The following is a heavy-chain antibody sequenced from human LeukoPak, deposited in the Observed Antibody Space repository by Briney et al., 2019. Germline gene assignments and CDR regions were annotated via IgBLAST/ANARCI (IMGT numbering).Heavy chain of an antibody. V-gene: IGHV4-59*11. D-gene: IGHD3-10*01. CDR1: GGSISSHY. CDR3: ARDRGTDY. Sequence: SETLSLTCTVSGGSISSHYWSWIRQPPGKGLEWIGYIYYSGSTNYNPSLKGRVTISVDTSKNQFSLKLSSVTAADTAVYYCARDRGTDYWGQGTLVTVSS. CDR2: IYYSGST. J-gene: IGHJ4*02.